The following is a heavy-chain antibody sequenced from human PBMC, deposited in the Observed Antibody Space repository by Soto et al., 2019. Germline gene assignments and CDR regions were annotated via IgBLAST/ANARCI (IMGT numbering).Heavy chain of an antibody. CDR2: ISVYNGNT. CDR1: GYTFTSYG. J-gene: IGHJ4*02. V-gene: IGHV1-18*04. Sequence: ASLKVSCKASGYTFTSYGISWVRPAPGQGLEWMAWISVYNGNTNYAQKLQGRVTLTTDTSTSTAYMELRSLRSHDTAIYYCARPGGIATADPYYFDYWGQGTLVTVSS. D-gene: IGHD6-13*01. CDR3: ARPGGIATADPYYFDY.